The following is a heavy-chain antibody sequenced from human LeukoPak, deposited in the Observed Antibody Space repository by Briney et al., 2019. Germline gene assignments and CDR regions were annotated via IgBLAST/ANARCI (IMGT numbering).Heavy chain of an antibody. D-gene: IGHD3-10*01. CDR3: ARQLYGSGSYGPLYYYYYYMDV. CDR2: IIPIFGTA. V-gene: IGHV1-69*06. Sequence: SVKVSCKASGGTFSSYAISWVRQAPGQGLEWMGGIIPIFGTANYAQKFQGRVTITADKSTSTAYMELSSLRSEDTAVYYCARQLYGSGSYGPLYYYYYYMDVWGKGTTVTVSS. J-gene: IGHJ6*03. CDR1: GGTFSSYA.